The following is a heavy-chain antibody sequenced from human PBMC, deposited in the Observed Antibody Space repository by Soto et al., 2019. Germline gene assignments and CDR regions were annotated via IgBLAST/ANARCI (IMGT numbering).Heavy chain of an antibody. CDR3: ARDNGGGKFDP. CDR2: IGTAGDT. Sequence: GGSLRLSCAASGFTFSSYDMHWVRQAPGKGLEWVSAIGTAGDTYYPGSVKGRFTISRENAKNSLYLQMNSLRAGDTAVYDCARDNGGGKFDPWGQGTLVTVSS. V-gene: IGHV3-13*01. CDR1: GFTFSSYD. J-gene: IGHJ5*02. D-gene: IGHD3-16*01.